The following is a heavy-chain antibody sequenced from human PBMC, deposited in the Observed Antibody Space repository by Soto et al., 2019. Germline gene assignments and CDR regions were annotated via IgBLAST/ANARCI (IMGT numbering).Heavy chain of an antibody. CDR2: INSDGSST. D-gene: IGHD2-15*01. V-gene: IGHV3-74*01. Sequence: EVQLVESGGGLVQPGGSLRLSCAVSGFTFSSDWMHWVRQAPGKGLVWVSRINSDGSSTSYADSVKGRFTISRDNAQNTLYLQMNSLRAEDTAVYSCASTVVTGYWGQGTLVTVSS. CDR3: ASTVVTGY. CDR1: GFTFSSDW. J-gene: IGHJ4*02.